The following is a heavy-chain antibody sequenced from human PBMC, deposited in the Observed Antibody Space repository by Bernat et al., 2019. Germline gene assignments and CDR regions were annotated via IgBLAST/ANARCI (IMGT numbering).Heavy chain of an antibody. CDR3: AKDIVVVVAASFDY. CDR2: INSDGSST. CDR1: GFTFSSYW. V-gene: IGHV3-74*01. Sequence: EVQLVESGGGLVQPGGSLRLSCAASGFTFSSYWMHWVRRAAGKGLVWVSRINSDGSSTSYADAVKGRFTISRDNAKNTLFLQMNSLRAEDTAVYYCAKDIVVVVAASFDYWGQGTLVTVSS. D-gene: IGHD2-15*01. J-gene: IGHJ4*02.